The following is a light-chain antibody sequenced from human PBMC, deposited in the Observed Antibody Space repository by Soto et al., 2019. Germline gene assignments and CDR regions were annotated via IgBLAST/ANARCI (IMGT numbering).Light chain of an antibody. V-gene: IGLV1-51*01. Sequence: QSALTQPPSVSAAPGQKVNISCSGSSSNIGNNYVSWYQQLPGTAPKLLIYDNNKRPSGIPDRFSGSKSGTSATLGITGLQTGDEADYYCGTWDSSMSVVVFGGGTKVTVL. CDR1: SSNIGNNY. CDR2: DNN. J-gene: IGLJ3*02. CDR3: GTWDSSMSVVV.